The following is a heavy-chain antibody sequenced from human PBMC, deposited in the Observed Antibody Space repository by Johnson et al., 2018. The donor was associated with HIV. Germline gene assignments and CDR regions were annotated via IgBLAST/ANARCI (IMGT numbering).Heavy chain of an antibody. CDR1: GFTFSSYA. CDR2: ISYDGSNK. J-gene: IGHJ3*02. CDR3: ARVPNDAFDI. V-gene: IGHV3-30*04. Sequence: QVQLVESGGDVVQPGRSLRLSCAASGFTFSSYAMHWVRQAPGKGLEWVEVISYDGSNKYYADSVKGRFTISRDNPKNTLYLQMISLRGEDTAVCYCARVPNDAFDIWGQGTMVTVSS.